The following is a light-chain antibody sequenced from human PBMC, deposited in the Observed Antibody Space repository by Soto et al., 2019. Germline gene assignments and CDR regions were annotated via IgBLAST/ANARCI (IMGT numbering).Light chain of an antibody. CDR3: QQYNSYSPWT. Sequence: DIQMTQSPSTLSASVGDRATIPCRASQSISSYLAWYQQKPGKAPKLLIYKASSLESGVPSRFSGSGSGTEFTLTINSLQPDDFATYYCQQYNSYSPWTFGQGTKVDIK. V-gene: IGKV1-5*03. J-gene: IGKJ1*01. CDR1: QSISSY. CDR2: KAS.